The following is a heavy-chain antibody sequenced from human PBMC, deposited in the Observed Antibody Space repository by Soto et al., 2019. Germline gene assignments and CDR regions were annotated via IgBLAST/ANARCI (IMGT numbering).Heavy chain of an antibody. V-gene: IGHV3-33*01. CDR1: GLTFSSNG. CDR3: AFSQMDSRGPY. Sequence: GGSLRLSCVASGLTFSSNGMHWVRQAPGKGLEWVAVIWSDGSKKYYADSVKGRFTISRDNSQNTLFLQMNSLRAEDTAVHYCAFSQMDSRGPYGGQGTLVPVFS. D-gene: IGHD3-22*01. CDR2: IWSDGSKK. J-gene: IGHJ4*02.